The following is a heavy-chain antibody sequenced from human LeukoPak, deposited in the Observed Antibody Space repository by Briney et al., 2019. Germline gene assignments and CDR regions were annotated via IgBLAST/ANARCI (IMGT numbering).Heavy chain of an antibody. V-gene: IGHV1-69*02. D-gene: IGHD6-19*01. J-gene: IGHJ4*02. CDR2: IIPILGIA. Sequence: SVKVSCKASGGTFSSYTISWVRQAPGQGLEWMGRIIPILGIANYAQKFQGRVTITADKSTSTAYMELSSLRSEDTAVYYCARGHPYSSGWFGYFDYWGQGTLVTVSS. CDR3: ARGHPYSSGWFGYFDY. CDR1: GGTFSSYT.